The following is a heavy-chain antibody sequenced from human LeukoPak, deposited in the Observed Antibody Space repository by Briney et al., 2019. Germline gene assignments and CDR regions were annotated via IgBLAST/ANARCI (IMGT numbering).Heavy chain of an antibody. CDR3: ARDGYGAGGFDY. J-gene: IGHJ4*02. D-gene: IGHD5-18*01. CDR1: GGTFSSYA. Sequence: SVKVSCKASGGTFSSYAISWVRQAPGQGLEWMGGIIPIFGTANYAQKFQGRVTITADESTSTAYMELSSLRSQDTAVYYCARDGYGAGGFDYWGQGTLVTVSS. CDR2: IIPIFGTA. V-gene: IGHV1-69*13.